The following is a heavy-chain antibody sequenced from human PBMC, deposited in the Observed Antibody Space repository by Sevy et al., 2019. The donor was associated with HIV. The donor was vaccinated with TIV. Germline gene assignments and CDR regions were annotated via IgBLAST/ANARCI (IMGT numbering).Heavy chain of an antibody. D-gene: IGHD3-9*01. Sequence: ASVKVSCKASGYTFTGYYMHWVRQAPGQGLEWMGWINPNSGGTNYAQKFQGRVTMTRDTSISTAYMELSRLRSDDTAVYYCARGSPPPYYDILTGYLLFDYWGQGTLVTVSS. CDR1: GYTFTGYY. CDR2: INPNSGGT. CDR3: ARGSPPPYYDILTGYLLFDY. J-gene: IGHJ4*02. V-gene: IGHV1-2*02.